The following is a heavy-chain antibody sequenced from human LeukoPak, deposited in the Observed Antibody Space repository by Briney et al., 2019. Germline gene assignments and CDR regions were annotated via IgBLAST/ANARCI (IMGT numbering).Heavy chain of an antibody. J-gene: IGHJ4*02. V-gene: IGHV3-23*01. CDR2: VTATGGST. Sequence: GGSLRLSCAASGFTFSTYAMSWVRQAPGKGLEWVSAVTATGGSTYYADSVKGRFTISRDNSKNTLYLQMNSLGAADTAVYYCAKDTGGDRGAHGFDTCGQGALVTVSS. CDR3: AKDTGGDRGAHGFDT. CDR1: GFTFSTYA. D-gene: IGHD3-16*01.